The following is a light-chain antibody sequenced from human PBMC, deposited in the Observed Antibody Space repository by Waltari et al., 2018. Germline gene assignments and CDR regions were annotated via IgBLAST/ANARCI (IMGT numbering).Light chain of an antibody. CDR3: QSYDSGQWV. V-gene: IGLV1-40*01. Sequence: QSVLTQPPSVSGAPGQRVTISCTGSSSNIGAGSDVHWYQQFSGTAPKLLIFDNDNRPSGVPDRFSGSRSGTSAYLAITGLQTDDEADYFCQSYDSGQWVFGGGTKVTVI. J-gene: IGLJ3*02. CDR1: SSNIGAGSD. CDR2: DND.